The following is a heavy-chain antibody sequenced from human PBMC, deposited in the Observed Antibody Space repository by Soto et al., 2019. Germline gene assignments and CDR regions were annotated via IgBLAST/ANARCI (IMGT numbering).Heavy chain of an antibody. CDR1: GFSLSTTGVR. V-gene: IGHV2-5*01. CDR3: AHRCYCSGGSCYYSNRFDP. J-gene: IGHJ5*02. D-gene: IGHD2-15*01. CDR2: IYWYDDK. Sequence: QITLKECGPTLVKPTQTLTLTCTSSGFSLSTTGVRLGGIRQPPGKALEWLALIYWYDDKHYSPSLKSRLTITKDTSKNKVVLTMTNMDPVDTATYYCAHRCYCSGGSCYYSNRFDPWGQGTLVTVSS.